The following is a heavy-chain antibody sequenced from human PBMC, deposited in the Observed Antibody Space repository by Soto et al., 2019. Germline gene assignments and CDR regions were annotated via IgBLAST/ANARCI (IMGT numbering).Heavy chain of an antibody. V-gene: IGHV1-18*01. CDR1: AYTFTNYG. J-gene: IGHJ4*02. D-gene: IGHD6-13*01. Sequence: QVQLVQSGGEVKKPGASGKVSCKPPAYTFTNYGISGVRQAPGQGLEWMGWISAYNGNINYAQKFRGRVTMTTDTSTSSAYLEVRSLRSDDTAVYYCARSGSSWNLREFDSWGQGTLVTVSS. CDR2: ISAYNGNI. CDR3: ARSGSSWNLREFDS.